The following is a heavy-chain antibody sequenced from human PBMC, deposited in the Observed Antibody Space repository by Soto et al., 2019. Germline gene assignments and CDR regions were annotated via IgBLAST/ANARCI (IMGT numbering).Heavy chain of an antibody. D-gene: IGHD2-8*01. J-gene: IGHJ6*02. CDR1: GFTFSDYY. Sequence: QMQLVESGGGLVKPGGSLRLSCAASGFTFSDYYVSWLRPAPGKGLEWVSYISSRGTMVYYATSVKGRFSISWDSAKKSLYLRMDCLRAEYTAVYYCARAPYVLPPFYGLDVGGQVSTVAVSS. CDR2: ISSRGTMV. V-gene: IGHV3-11*01. CDR3: ARAPYVLPPFYGLDV.